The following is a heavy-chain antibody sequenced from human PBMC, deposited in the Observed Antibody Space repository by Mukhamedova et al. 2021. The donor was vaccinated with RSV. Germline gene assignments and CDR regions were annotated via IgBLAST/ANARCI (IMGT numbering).Heavy chain of an antibody. CDR3: ARGVVVPAANWFDP. D-gene: IGHD2-2*01. V-gene: IGHV4-34*01. CDR2: INHSGST. Sequence: EYMGEINHSGSTNYNPSLKSRVTISVDTSKNQFSLKLSSVTAADTAVYYCARGVVVPAANWFDPWGQGTLVTVSS. J-gene: IGHJ5*02.